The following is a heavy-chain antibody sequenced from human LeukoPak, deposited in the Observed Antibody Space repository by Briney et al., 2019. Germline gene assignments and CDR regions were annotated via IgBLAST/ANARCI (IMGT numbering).Heavy chain of an antibody. CDR2: IYHSGRT. D-gene: IGHD2-2*01. Sequence: SQTLSLTCGVSGGSISSGDHSWSWIRQPPGGGLEWVGYIYHSGRTYYNPSLKSRVTISVDRSNNQFSLKLSSVTAADTAVYYCASSEGYCSSTNCRNWFDPWGQGILVTVSS. CDR1: GGSISSGDHS. J-gene: IGHJ5*02. V-gene: IGHV4-30-2*01. CDR3: ASSEGYCSSTNCRNWFDP.